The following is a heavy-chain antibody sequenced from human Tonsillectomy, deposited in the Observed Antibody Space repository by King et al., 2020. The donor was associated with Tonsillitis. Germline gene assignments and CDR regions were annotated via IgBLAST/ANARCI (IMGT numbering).Heavy chain of an antibody. CDR3: ARASQNCGGDCLLYYFDY. Sequence: QLVQSGAEVKKPGASVKVSCKASGYTFTSYDINWVRQATGQGLEWMGWMNPNSGNTGYAQKFQGRVTMTRNTSISTAYMELSSLRSEDTAVYYCARASQNCGGDCLLYYFDYWGQGTLVTVSS. CDR2: MNPNSGNT. CDR1: GYTFTSYD. D-gene: IGHD2-21*02. J-gene: IGHJ4*02. V-gene: IGHV1-8*01.